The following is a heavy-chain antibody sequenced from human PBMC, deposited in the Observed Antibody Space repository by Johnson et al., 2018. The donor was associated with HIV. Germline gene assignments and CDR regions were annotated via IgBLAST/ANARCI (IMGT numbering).Heavy chain of an antibody. D-gene: IGHD1-26*01. Sequence: QVQLVESGGDVVQPGRSLRLSCAASGFTFSSYAMHWVRQAPGKGLEWVAVISYDGSNKYYADSAKGRFTISSDNSNNTLYLQMSSLRAEDTAVYYCAKDMRPVRGWGGGSYRGVSDAFDIWGQGTMVTVSS. CDR1: GFTFSSYA. CDR3: AKDMRPVRGWGGGSYRGVSDAFDI. V-gene: IGHV3-30*04. CDR2: ISYDGSNK. J-gene: IGHJ3*02.